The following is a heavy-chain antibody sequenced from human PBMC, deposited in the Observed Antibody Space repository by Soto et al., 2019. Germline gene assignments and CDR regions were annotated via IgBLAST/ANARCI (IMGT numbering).Heavy chain of an antibody. Sequence: SVKVSCKASGGTFDRHTINWVRQAPGQGLEWMGGIIPIFSTPKYAQKFQGRVMLTADKSTSTAYMELSSLRYEDTAVYYCARGGLQAQGVQYNHYAMDVWGQGNTVTVSS. CDR1: GGTFDRHT. V-gene: IGHV1-69*06. J-gene: IGHJ6*02. CDR3: ARGGLQAQGVQYNHYAMDV. D-gene: IGHD4-4*01. CDR2: IIPIFSTP.